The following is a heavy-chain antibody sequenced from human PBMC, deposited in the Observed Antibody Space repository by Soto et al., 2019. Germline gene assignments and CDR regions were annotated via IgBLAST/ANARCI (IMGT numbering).Heavy chain of an antibody. CDR1: GFTFSSYG. D-gene: IGHD2-2*01. Sequence: PGGSLRLSCAASGFTFSSYGMHWVRQAPGKGLEWVAVISYDGSNKYYADSVKGRFTISRDNSKNTLYLQMNSLRAEDTAVYYCAKDHHIVVVGSWIDPWGQGTLVTDSS. CDR3: AKDHHIVVVGSWIDP. CDR2: ISYDGSNK. J-gene: IGHJ5*02. V-gene: IGHV3-30*18.